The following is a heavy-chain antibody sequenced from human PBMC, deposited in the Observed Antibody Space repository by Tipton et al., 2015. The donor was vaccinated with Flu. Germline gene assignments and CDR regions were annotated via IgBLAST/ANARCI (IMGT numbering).Heavy chain of an antibody. J-gene: IGHJ6*02. CDR3: ARSDAVATFYMLGIDV. Sequence: SLRLSCETSGFTFSKYCMHWVRQTPGQGLEWVAVIWSDGNNINYADSVMGRFTVSRDSSRNTVFLQMNSLSVEDTAVYYCARSDAVATFYMLGIDVWGQGTTVIV. V-gene: IGHV3-33*01. D-gene: IGHD6-19*01. CDR1: GFTFSKYC. CDR2: IWSDGNNI.